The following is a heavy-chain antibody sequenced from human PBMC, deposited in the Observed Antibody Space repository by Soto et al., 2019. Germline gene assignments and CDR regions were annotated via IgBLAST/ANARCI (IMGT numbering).Heavy chain of an antibody. V-gene: IGHV4-30-2*01. CDR3: ARAVSPYFGTWFDP. Sequence: SETLSLTCAVSGGSITSGNSYSWAWILQPPGRGLEWIGSISQTGTTSYNPSLKSRVSVSLDKSKNQFSLRLSSVTAADMAVYFCARAVSPYFGTWFDPWGQGTLLTVSS. CDR1: GGSITSGNSYS. J-gene: IGHJ5*02. D-gene: IGHD3-10*01. CDR2: ISQTGTT.